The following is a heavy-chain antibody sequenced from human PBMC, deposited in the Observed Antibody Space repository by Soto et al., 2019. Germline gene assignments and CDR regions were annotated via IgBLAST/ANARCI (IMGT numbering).Heavy chain of an antibody. D-gene: IGHD2-8*01. CDR1: GYTFTTYH. V-gene: IGHV1-8*01. CDR3: ARARCTHRVCFSVENWFDP. CDR2: MKPSSGNT. Sequence: ASVKVSCKASGYTFTTYHINWVRQAPGQGLEWMGWMKPSSGNTGYAQKFQGRVTLTRNTATSTAYMELSSLRSEDTAVYYCARARCTHRVCFSVENWFDPWGQGTPVTVSS. J-gene: IGHJ5*02.